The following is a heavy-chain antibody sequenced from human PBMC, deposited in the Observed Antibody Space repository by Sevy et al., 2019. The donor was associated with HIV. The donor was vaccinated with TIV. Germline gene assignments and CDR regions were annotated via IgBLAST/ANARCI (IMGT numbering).Heavy chain of an antibody. CDR3: AREYMVGGPGGY. Sequence: GESLKISCAASGFTFSSYAMHWVRQAPGKGLEWVAVISYDGSNKYYADSVKGRFTISRDNSKNTLYLQMNSLRAEDTAVYYCAREYMVGGPGGYWGQGTLVTVSS. V-gene: IGHV3-30-3*01. D-gene: IGHD1-26*01. J-gene: IGHJ4*02. CDR2: ISYDGSNK. CDR1: GFTFSSYA.